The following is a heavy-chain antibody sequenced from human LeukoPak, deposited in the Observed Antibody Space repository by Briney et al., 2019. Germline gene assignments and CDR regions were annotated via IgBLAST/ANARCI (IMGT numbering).Heavy chain of an antibody. CDR3: AKEYDSSGYALYYYYGMDV. CDR2: ISGSGGST. D-gene: IGHD3-22*01. CDR1: GFTFSSYA. J-gene: IGHJ6*02. Sequence: LTGGSLRLSCAASGFTFSSYAVSWVRQAPGKGLEWVSAISGSGGSTYYADSVKGRFTISRDNSKNTLYLQMNSLRAEDTAVYYCAKEYDSSGYALYYYYGMDVWGQGTTVTVSS. V-gene: IGHV3-23*01.